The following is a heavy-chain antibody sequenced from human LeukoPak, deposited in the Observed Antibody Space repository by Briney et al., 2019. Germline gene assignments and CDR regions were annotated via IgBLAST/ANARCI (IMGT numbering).Heavy chain of an antibody. Sequence: GGSLRLSCAASGFTFSSYSMNWVRQASGKGLEWVGRIRSKANSYATAYAASVKGRFTISRDDSKNTAYLQMNSLKTEDTAVYYCTRRSGSGSLNWFDPWGQGTLVTVSS. CDR1: GFTFSSYS. CDR3: TRRSGSGSLNWFDP. V-gene: IGHV3-73*01. J-gene: IGHJ5*02. CDR2: IRSKANSYAT. D-gene: IGHD3-10*01.